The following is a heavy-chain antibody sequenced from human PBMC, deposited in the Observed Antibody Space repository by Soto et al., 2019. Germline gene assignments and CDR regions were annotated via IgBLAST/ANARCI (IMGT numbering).Heavy chain of an antibody. J-gene: IGHJ4*02. V-gene: IGHV1-3*05. D-gene: IGHD3-22*01. CDR3: ARAAYYYVCSGYYPGDY. CDR2: INAGNGNT. CDR1: GYSFTSYA. Sequence: QVQLVQSGAEEKKPGASVKVSCKASGYSFTSYAIHWVRQAPGQRLEWMGWINAGNGNTKIPLKFQGRVTITRDTSASPAYMEVSSLRFEVTVVYYCARAAYYYVCSGYYPGDYWGQGSLVTVSS.